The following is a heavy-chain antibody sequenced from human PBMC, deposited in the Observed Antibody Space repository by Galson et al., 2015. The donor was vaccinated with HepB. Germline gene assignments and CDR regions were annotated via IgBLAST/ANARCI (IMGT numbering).Heavy chain of an antibody. CDR3: AKSTDYGFWSGYGYYYHGLDA. CDR1: GFTFGSYA. J-gene: IGHJ6*02. D-gene: IGHD3-3*01. V-gene: IGHV3-23*01. CDR2: ISDSGGRT. Sequence: SLRLSCAASGFTFGSYAVNWVRQASGKGLEWVSAISDSGGRTYYADSVKGRFTISRDNTKNTLYLQLNSLRAEDTAVYYCAKSTDYGFWSGYGYYYHGLDAWGQGTAVTVSS.